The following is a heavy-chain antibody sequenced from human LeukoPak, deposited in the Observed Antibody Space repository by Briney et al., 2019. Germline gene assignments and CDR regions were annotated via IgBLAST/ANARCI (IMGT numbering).Heavy chain of an antibody. V-gene: IGHV1-18*01. J-gene: IGHJ3*02. D-gene: IGHD1-26*01. Sequence: TXXXYXXSWVGQXPGXXGEGMXXXSAYNGNTNYAQKLQGRVTMTTDTSTSTAYMELRSLRSDDTAVYYCARDVVGRTWGHDAFDIWGQGTMVTVSS. CDR2: XSAYNGNT. CDR1: TXXXYX. CDR3: ARDVVGRTWGHDAFDI.